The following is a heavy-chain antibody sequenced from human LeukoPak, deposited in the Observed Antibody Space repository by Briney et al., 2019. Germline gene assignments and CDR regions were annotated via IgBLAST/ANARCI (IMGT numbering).Heavy chain of an antibody. D-gene: IGHD3-22*01. CDR1: GYSFTSYW. CDR3: ARRDSYDSSGYYGSPLFDY. J-gene: IGHJ4*02. Sequence: GESLKISCKGSGYSFTSYWIGWVRQMPGKGLEWMGIIYPGDSDTRYSPSFQGQVTISADKSISTAYLQWSSLKASDTAMYHCARRDSYDSSGYYGSPLFDYWGQGTLVTVSS. V-gene: IGHV5-51*01. CDR2: IYPGDSDT.